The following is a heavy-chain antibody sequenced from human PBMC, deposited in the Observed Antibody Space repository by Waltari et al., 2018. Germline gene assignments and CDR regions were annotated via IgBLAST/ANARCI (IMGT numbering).Heavy chain of an antibody. CDR1: GDTFSSYA. CDR3: ARSRPGYYKAGADY. CDR2: VCPICGTA. D-gene: IGHD3-9*01. J-gene: IGHJ4*02. V-gene: IGHV1-69*05. Sequence: QVQLVQSGAEVKKPGSSVKVSCKASGDTFSSYAISWVRQAPGQGLEWMGGVCPICGTATYAETFQGSVTITTDESTSTAYMELSSLRSEDTAVYYCARSRPGYYKAGADYWGQGTLVTVSS.